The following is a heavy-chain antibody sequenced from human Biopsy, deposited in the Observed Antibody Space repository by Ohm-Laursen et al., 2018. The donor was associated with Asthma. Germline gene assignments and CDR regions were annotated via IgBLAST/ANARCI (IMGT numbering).Heavy chain of an antibody. V-gene: IGHV1-46*01. J-gene: IGHJ6*02. CDR3: ARGYSGSDRIVYYYSGLEV. CDR1: GYTFTSYY. D-gene: IGHD5-12*01. CDR2: INPFGGSS. Sequence: SVKVSCKASGYTFTSYYMHWVRQAPGHGLEWMGMINPFGGSSNFAQKFQGRLTMTRDTSTRTVYMELSSLSSEDTAVYYCARGYSGSDRIVYYYSGLEVWGQGTTVTVSS.